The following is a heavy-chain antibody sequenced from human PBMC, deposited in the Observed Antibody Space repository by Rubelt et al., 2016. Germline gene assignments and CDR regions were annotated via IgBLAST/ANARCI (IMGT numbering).Heavy chain of an antibody. CDR1: GYTFTSYA. CDR3: ATVSCRGGSCYSLSLGY. V-gene: IGHV1-3*01. CDR2: INAGNGNT. Sequence: QVQLVQSGAEVKKPGASVKVSCKASGYTFTSYAMHWVRQAPGQRLEWMGWINAGNGNTKYSQKFQVRVTITRDTAASTAYMELSSLRSEDTAVYYCATVSCRGGSCYSLSLGYWGQGTLVTVSS. D-gene: IGHD2-15*01. J-gene: IGHJ4*02.